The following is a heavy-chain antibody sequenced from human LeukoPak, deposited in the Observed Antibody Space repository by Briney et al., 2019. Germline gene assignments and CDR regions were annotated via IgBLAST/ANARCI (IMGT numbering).Heavy chain of an antibody. CDR2: IYYSGST. J-gene: IGHJ5*02. V-gene: IGHV4-39*07. CDR1: GGSISSSSYY. D-gene: IGHD2-2*01. Sequence: NSSETLSLTCTVSGGSISSSSYYWGWIRQPPGKGLEWIGSIYYSGSTYYNPSLKSRVTISVDTSKNQFSLKLSSVTAADTAVYYCARDRVGVPAAMRGYNWFDPWGQGTLVTVSS. CDR3: ARDRVGVPAAMRGYNWFDP.